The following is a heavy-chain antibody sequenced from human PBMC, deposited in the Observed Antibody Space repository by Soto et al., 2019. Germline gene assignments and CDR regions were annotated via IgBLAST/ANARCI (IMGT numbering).Heavy chain of an antibody. D-gene: IGHD2-2*01. CDR3: ARSVVPAASGGNDYYYYYMDV. V-gene: IGHV1-18*01. CDR2: ISAYNGNT. CDR1: GYTFTSYG. J-gene: IGHJ6*03. Sequence: ASVKVSCKASGYTFTSYGISWVRQAPGQGLEWMGWISAYNGNTNYAQKLQGRVTMTTDTSTSTAYMELRSLRSDDTAVYYCARSVVPAASGGNDYYYYYMDVWGKGTTVTVSS.